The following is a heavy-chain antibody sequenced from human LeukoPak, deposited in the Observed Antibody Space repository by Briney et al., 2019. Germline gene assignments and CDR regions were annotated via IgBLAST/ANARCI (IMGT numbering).Heavy chain of an antibody. D-gene: IGHD4-17*01. CDR3: ARAHTVTITFDY. CDR1: GYTFTGYY. CDR2: VNPNSGGT. Sequence: GASVKVSCKASGYTFTGYYMHWVRQAPGQGLEWMGWVNPNSGGTNYAQKFQGRVTMTRDTSISTAYMELSRLRSDDTAVYYCARAHTVTITFDYWGQGTLVTVSS. J-gene: IGHJ4*02. V-gene: IGHV1-2*02.